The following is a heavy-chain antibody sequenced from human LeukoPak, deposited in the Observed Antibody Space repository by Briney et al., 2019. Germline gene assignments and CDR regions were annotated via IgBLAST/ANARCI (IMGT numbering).Heavy chain of an antibody. D-gene: IGHD3-9*01. V-gene: IGHV1-24*01. Sequence: ASVKVSCKVSGDTLTELSTHWVRQAPGKGLEWMGGFDPEHGEMTYAQKLQGRVTMTEDRSTDTAYMELSSLRSEDTAVYYCATGGPWDLLKYWGQGTLVTVSP. CDR1: GDTLTELS. CDR3: ATGGPWDLLKY. J-gene: IGHJ4*02. CDR2: FDPEHGEM.